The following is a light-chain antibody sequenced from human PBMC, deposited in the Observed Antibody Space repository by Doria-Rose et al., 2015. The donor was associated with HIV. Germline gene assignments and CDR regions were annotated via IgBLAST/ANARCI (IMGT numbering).Light chain of an antibody. V-gene: IGLV1-40*01. CDR1: SSNIGAGFD. CDR3: QSYDSRLSVYV. CDR2: GNT. Sequence: QSVLTQPPSVSGAPGQRVAISCTGSSSNIGAGFDVNWYQQFPRTAPKLLIHGNTNRPSGVPDRFSGSKSGTSASLASSGLRAEDEADYYCQSYDSRLSVYVFGTGTKVTVL. J-gene: IGLJ1*01.